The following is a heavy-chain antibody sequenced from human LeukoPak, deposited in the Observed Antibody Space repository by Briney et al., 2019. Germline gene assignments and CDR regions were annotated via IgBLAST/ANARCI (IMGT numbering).Heavy chain of an antibody. CDR2: IYTSGST. CDR3: ARTVTVTTSWCYFDL. J-gene: IGHJ2*01. V-gene: IGHV4-4*07. D-gene: IGHD4-17*01. CDR1: GGSISSNY. Sequence: SETLSLTCTVSGGSISSNYWSWIRQPAGKGLEWIGRIYTSGSTNYNPSLKSRVTMSLDTSKNQSSLKLSSVTAADTAVYYCARTVTVTTSWCYFDLWGRGTLVTVSS.